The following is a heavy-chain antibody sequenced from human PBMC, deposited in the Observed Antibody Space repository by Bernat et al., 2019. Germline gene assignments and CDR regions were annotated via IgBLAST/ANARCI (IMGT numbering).Heavy chain of an antibody. V-gene: IGHV3-15*01. CDR2: IKSKTDGGTT. CDR3: TTAGAYSYSSGWEVTYYFDF. J-gene: IGHJ4*02. D-gene: IGHD6-19*01. Sequence: EVQLVESGGGLVKPGGSLRLSCAASGFTFSNAWMSWVRQAPGKGLEWVGRIKSKTDGGTTDYAAPVKGRFTISRDDSKNTLYLQMNSLKTEDTAVYYCTTAGAYSYSSGWEVTYYFDFWGQGTLITVSS. CDR1: GFTFSNAW.